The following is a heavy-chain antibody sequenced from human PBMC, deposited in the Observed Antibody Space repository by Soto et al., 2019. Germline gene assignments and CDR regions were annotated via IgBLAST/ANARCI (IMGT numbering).Heavy chain of an antibody. Sequence: EVQLVESGGGLVKSGGSLTLSCAASGFTFSISTMIWVRQAPGKRLEWVSSISSGSTYFYYADSVKGRFSISRDNSKRSLFLQMKSLRVEDKAVYYSARGDGTWIHRSGWSPRFWGQETLVTVSS. CDR2: ISSGSTYF. CDR3: ARGDGTWIHRSGWSPRF. D-gene: IGHD5-18*01. V-gene: IGHV3-21*01. J-gene: IGHJ4*02. CDR1: GFTFSIST.